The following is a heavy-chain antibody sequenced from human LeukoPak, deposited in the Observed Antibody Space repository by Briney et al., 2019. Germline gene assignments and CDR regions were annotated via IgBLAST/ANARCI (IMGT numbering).Heavy chain of an antibody. D-gene: IGHD3-10*01. Sequence: ASVKVSCKASGYTFTSYYMHWVRQAPGQGLEWMGIINPSGGSTSYAQKFQGRVTMTRDTSTSTVYMELSSLRSEHTAVYYCARAEHYYGSGSYYLGYWGQGTLVTVSS. V-gene: IGHV1-46*01. CDR2: INPSGGST. CDR1: GYTFTSYY. J-gene: IGHJ4*02. CDR3: ARAEHYYGSGSYYLGY.